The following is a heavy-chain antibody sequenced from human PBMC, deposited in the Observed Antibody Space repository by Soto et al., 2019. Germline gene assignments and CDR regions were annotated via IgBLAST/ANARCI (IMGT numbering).Heavy chain of an antibody. V-gene: IGHV4-59*01. J-gene: IGHJ4*02. D-gene: IGHD6-13*01. CDR2: VYNSGST. CDR1: GGSISSNY. Sequence: SEPLSLTCTVSGGSISSNYWTWIRQPPGKGLEWIGYVYNSGSTNYTPSLKSRVTISEDTSKSQFSLKMNSMTAADTAVYYCARYRREAVAGYTLDNWGQGILVTVSS. CDR3: ARYRREAVAGYTLDN.